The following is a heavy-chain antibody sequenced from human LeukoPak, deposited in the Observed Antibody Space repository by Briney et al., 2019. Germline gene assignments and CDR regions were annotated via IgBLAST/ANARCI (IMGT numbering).Heavy chain of an antibody. CDR1: GGTFSSYT. J-gene: IGHJ3*02. V-gene: IGHV1-69*02. CDR3: ARGLMADAFDI. D-gene: IGHD2-8*01. Sequence: SVKVSCEASGGTFSSYTISWVRQAPGQGLEWMGRIIPILGIANYAQKFQGRVTITADKSTSTAYMELSSLRSEDTAVYYCARGLMADAFDIWGQGTMVTVSS. CDR2: IIPILGIA.